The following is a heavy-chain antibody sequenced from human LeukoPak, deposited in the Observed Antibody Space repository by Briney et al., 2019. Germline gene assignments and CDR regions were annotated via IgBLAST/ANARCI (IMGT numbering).Heavy chain of an antibody. J-gene: IGHJ4*02. CDR2: ISGSGGST. CDR3: AKDRYFDWLLYSSYFDY. Sequence: GGSLRLSCAASGFTFSSYAMSWVRQAPGKGLEWVSAISGSGGSTYYADSVKGRFTISRDNSKDTLYLQMNSLRAEDTAVYYCAKDRYFDWLLYSSYFDYWGQGTLVTVFS. V-gene: IGHV3-23*01. D-gene: IGHD3-9*01. CDR1: GFTFSSYA.